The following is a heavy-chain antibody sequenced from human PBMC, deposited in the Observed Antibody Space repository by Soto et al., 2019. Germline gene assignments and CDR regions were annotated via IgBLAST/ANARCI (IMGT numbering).Heavy chain of an antibody. D-gene: IGHD1-26*01. CDR1: GYTFTNYG. CDR2: INAYNGTT. Sequence: QVQLVQSGTEVKKPGASVKVSCKASGYTFTNYGISWVRQAPGQGLEWMGWINAYNGTTNFAQKLQGRVTMTTDTSTSTDYMELRSLRSDDTALYYCASWGGWELQYYFDPWGQGTLVTVSS. CDR3: ASWGGWELQYYFDP. V-gene: IGHV1-18*01. J-gene: IGHJ5*02.